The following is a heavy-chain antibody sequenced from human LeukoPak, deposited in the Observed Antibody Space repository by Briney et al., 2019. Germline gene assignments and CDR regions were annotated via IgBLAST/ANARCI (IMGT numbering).Heavy chain of an antibody. J-gene: IGHJ3*02. CDR2: ISAYNGNT. CDR1: GYTFTSYG. D-gene: IGHD3-22*01. CDR3: ASLKNYYDSSGYLVTDAFDI. Sequence: ASVKVSCKASGYTFTSYGISWVRQAPGQGLEWMGWISAYNGNTNYAQKLQGRVTMTTDTSTSTAYMELRSLRSDDTAVYYCASLKNYYDSSGYLVTDAFDIWGQGTMVTVSS. V-gene: IGHV1-18*01.